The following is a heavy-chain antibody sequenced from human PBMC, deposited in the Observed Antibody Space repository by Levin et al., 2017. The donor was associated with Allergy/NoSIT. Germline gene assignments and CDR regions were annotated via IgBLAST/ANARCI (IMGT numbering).Heavy chain of an antibody. CDR3: ARAPTYSTSWYYFDN. V-gene: IGHV1-8*01. J-gene: IGHJ4*02. CDR2: MNPNTGNT. D-gene: IGHD6-13*01. Sequence: ASVKVSCKASGYTFTSYEINWVRQATGQGLEWMGWMNPNTGNTRFAQKFQGRVTMTSDTSISTAYMDLSSLRYEDTAVYYCARAPTYSTSWYYFDNWGQGTLVTVSS. CDR1: GYTFTSYE.